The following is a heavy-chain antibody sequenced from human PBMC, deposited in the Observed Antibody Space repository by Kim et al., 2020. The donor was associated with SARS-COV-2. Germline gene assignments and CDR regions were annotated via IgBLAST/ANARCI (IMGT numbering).Heavy chain of an antibody. Sequence: GGSLRLSCAASGFIFSNYGMHWVRQAPGKGLEWVAVIWYDGSNKYYVDSVKGRFTISRDNFKNTLYLQMNSLRVEDTAVYYCAREGYGSGSYGDYWGQGT. J-gene: IGHJ4*02. CDR3: AREGYGSGSYGDY. CDR2: IWYDGSNK. V-gene: IGHV3-33*01. CDR1: GFIFSNYG. D-gene: IGHD3-10*01.